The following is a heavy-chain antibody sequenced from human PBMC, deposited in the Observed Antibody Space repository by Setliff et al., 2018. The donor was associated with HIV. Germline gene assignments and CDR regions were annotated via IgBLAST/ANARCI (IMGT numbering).Heavy chain of an antibody. CDR3: ARERVGLHY. J-gene: IGHJ4*02. CDR1: GFTVSSNY. CDR2: MKEDGSEA. V-gene: IGHV3-7*01. D-gene: IGHD2-2*01. Sequence: GGSLRLSCAGSGFTVSSNYMSWVRQAPGKGLEWVANMKEDGSEAYYVDSVKGRFTISRDNAKNSLYLQMNSLRAEDTAVYYCARERVGLHYWGQGTLVTVSS.